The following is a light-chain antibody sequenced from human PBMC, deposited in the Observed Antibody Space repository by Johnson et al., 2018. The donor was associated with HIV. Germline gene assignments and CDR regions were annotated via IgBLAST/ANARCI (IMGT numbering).Light chain of an antibody. CDR3: GKWDSSLSAHYV. Sequence: QSLLTQPPSVSAAPGQKVTISCSGSSSNIGNNYVSWYQQLPGTAPKLLIYDNNQRPSGIPDRFSGSKSGTSATLGITGLQTGDEADYYCGKWDSSLSAHYVFGTGT. CDR2: DNN. V-gene: IGLV1-51*01. CDR1: SSNIGNNY. J-gene: IGLJ1*01.